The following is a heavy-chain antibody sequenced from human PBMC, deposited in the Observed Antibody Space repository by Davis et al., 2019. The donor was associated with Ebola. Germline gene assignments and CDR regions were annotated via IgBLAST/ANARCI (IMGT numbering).Heavy chain of an antibody. V-gene: IGHV3-74*01. D-gene: IGHD4-23*01. J-gene: IGHJ4*02. CDR1: GFTLSSHW. CDR3: TTWVGTPNFDY. CDR2: ISSDGRRA. Sequence: GESLKISCAASGFTLSSHWIHWVRQAPGKGLVWVARISSDGRRASYADFVKGRFTISRDNAKDTIYLQVNSLRVDDTAVYYCTTWVGTPNFDYWGRGTLVTVSS.